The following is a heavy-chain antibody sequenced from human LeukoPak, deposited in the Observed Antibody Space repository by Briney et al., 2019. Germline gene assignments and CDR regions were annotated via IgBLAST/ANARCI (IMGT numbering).Heavy chain of an antibody. Sequence: GASVKVSCKASGYTFAGYGVHWVRQAPGQGLECMGWINTGNGNTGSPQNFQGRVTLTKDTAASTAYMELSGLTSEDTAVYYCAKDHGKSGSFDYWGQGTLVTVSS. V-gene: IGHV1-3*04. CDR3: AKDHGKSGSFDY. D-gene: IGHD5-24*01. CDR2: INTGNGNT. J-gene: IGHJ4*02. CDR1: GYTFAGYG.